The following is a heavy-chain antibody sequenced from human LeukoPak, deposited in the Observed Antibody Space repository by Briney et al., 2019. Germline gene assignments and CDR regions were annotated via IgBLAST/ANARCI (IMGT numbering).Heavy chain of an antibody. Sequence: GGSLRLSCAASGFPLGHYWMSWVRQTPAKGLEWVANIKEDGSEKYSADSVKGRFTISRDNAKNALYLQMNSLRVEDTAVYFCARGDSASKIDYWGQGTLVTVSS. V-gene: IGHV3-7*01. CDR2: IKEDGSEK. CDR3: ARGDSASKIDY. CDR1: GFPLGHYW. J-gene: IGHJ4*02. D-gene: IGHD1-26*01.